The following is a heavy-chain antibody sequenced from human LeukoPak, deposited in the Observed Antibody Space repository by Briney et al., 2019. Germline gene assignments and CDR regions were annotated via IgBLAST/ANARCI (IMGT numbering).Heavy chain of an antibody. V-gene: IGHV3-48*01. CDR3: ARGGYSYTWPPSYYYGMDV. J-gene: IGHJ6*02. CDR2: ISSSSSII. CDR1: GFTFSRQS. D-gene: IGHD3-16*02. Sequence: PGGSLRLSCAASGFTFSRQSMNWVRQAPGKGLEWVSFISSSSSIIYYADSVKGRFTISRDNAKNSLYLQMNSLRADDTAVYYCARGGYSYTWPPSYYYGMDVWGQGTTVTASS.